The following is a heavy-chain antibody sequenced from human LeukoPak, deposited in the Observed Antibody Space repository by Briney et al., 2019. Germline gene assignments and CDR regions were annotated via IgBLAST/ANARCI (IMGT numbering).Heavy chain of an antibody. D-gene: IGHD3-9*01. CDR2: IWYDGSNK. J-gene: IGHJ4*02. CDR1: GFTFSSYG. CDR3: AKDLMDYDILTGYYDY. V-gene: IGHV3-33*06. Sequence: PGGSLRLFCAASGFTFSSYGMHWVRQAPGKGLEWVAVIWYDGSNKYYADSVKGRFTISRDNSKNTLYLQMNSLRAEDTAVYYCAKDLMDYDILTGYYDYWGQGTLVTVSS.